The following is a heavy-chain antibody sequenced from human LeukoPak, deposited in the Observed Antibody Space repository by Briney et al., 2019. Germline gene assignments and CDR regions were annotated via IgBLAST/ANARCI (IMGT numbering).Heavy chain of an antibody. CDR1: GGTFSSYA. Sequence: GASVKVSCKASGGTFSSYAISWVRQAPGQGLEWMGRIIPILGIANYAQKFQGRVTITADKSTSTAYMELSSLRSEDTAVYYCARVGRDYDSSGYEASPQDYWGQGTLVTVSS. CDR2: IIPILGIA. CDR3: ARVGRDYDSSGYEASPQDY. J-gene: IGHJ4*02. V-gene: IGHV1-69*04. D-gene: IGHD3-22*01.